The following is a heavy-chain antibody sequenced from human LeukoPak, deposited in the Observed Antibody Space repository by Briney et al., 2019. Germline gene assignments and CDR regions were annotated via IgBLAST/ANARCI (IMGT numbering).Heavy chain of an antibody. CDR2: IYHTGST. CDR1: GGSISSYY. Sequence: SETLSLTCTVSGGSISSYYWSWIRQPPGKGLEWIGYIYHTGSTNYNPSLKSRVAISMDKSKNQFSLKLSSVTAADTAMYYCARYLEDWGQGTLVTVSS. V-gene: IGHV4-59*12. CDR3: ARYLED. J-gene: IGHJ4*02.